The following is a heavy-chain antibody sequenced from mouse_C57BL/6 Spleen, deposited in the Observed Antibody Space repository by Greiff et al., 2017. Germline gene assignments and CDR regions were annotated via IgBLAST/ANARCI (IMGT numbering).Heavy chain of an antibody. D-gene: IGHD1-1*01. Sequence: VQLQQSGAELVKPGASVKLSKASGYTFTEYTIHWVKQRSGQGLEWIGWFYPGSGSIKYNEKFKDKATLTADKSSSTVYMELSRLTSEDSAVYFCARHDYYGSSWYFDVWGTGTTVTVSS. CDR2: FYPGSGSI. CDR1: GYTFTEYT. J-gene: IGHJ1*03. V-gene: IGHV1-62-2*01. CDR3: ARHDYYGSSWYFDV.